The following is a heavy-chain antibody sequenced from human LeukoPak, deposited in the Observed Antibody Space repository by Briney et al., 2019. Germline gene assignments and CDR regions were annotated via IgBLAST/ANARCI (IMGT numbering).Heavy chain of an antibody. CDR3: AKDRDSGGWYHYFDY. V-gene: IGHV3-23*01. CDR1: GFTFSSYA. Sequence: GGSLRLSCAASGFTFSSYAMSWVRQAPGKGLEWVSVITGSGGRTYNADSVKGRFTISRDNSKNTLYLQMNSLRAEDTAVYYCAKDRDSGGWYHYFDYWGQGTLVTVSS. D-gene: IGHD6-19*01. J-gene: IGHJ4*02. CDR2: ITGSGGRT.